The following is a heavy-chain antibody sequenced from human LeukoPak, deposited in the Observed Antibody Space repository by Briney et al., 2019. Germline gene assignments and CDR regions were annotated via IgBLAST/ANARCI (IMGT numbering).Heavy chain of an antibody. J-gene: IGHJ4*02. D-gene: IGHD5-12*01. CDR1: GGSISSYY. Sequence: PSETLSLTCTVSGGSISSYYWSWIRQPPGKGLEWIGYIYYSGSTNYNPSLKSRVTISVDTSKNQFSLKLSSVTAADTAVYYCARPRNSGYVYYWGQGTLVTVSS. CDR3: ARPRNSGYVYY. CDR2: IYYSGST. V-gene: IGHV4-59*08.